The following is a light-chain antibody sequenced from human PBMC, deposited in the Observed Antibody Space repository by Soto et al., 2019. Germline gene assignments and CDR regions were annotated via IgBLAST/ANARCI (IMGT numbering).Light chain of an antibody. CDR1: GSDVGGYDY. CDR2: DVS. V-gene: IGLV2-14*01. J-gene: IGLJ1*01. Sequence: QSVLTQPASVSGSPGQSITISCTGGGSDVGGYDYVSWYQHHPGKAPKLMIYDVSDRPSGVSNRFSGSKSGNTASLTISGLQAEDEADYYCSSYTSSSLYVFGTGTKLTVL. CDR3: SSYTSSSLYV.